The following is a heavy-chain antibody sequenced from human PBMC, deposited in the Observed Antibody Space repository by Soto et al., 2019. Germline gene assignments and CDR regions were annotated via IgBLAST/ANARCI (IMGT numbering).Heavy chain of an antibody. CDR1: GFTVSSNY. Sequence: PGGSLRLSCAASGFTVSSNYMSWVRQAPGKGLEWVSVIYSGGRTYYADSVKGRFTISRHNSKNTLYLQMNSLRAEDTAVYYCAKNPGYYYDSTGYHFDYWGQGTLVTVSS. V-gene: IGHV3-53*01. D-gene: IGHD3-22*01. J-gene: IGHJ4*02. CDR2: IYSGGRT. CDR3: AKNPGYYYDSTGYHFDY.